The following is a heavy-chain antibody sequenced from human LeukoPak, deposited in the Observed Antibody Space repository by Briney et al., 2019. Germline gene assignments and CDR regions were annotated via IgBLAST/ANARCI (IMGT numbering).Heavy chain of an antibody. CDR3: AKDIVAAGLFFDY. CDR1: GFTFSTYH. J-gene: IGHJ4*02. V-gene: IGHV3-48*01. CDR2: ITNTGSIM. D-gene: IGHD6-13*01. Sequence: PGGSLRLSCAASGFTFSTYHMNWVRQAPGKGLEWVSYITNTGSIMFYADSVKGRFTISRDNAKNSLYLQMNSLRAEDTAVYYCAKDIVAAGLFFDYWGQGTLVTVSS.